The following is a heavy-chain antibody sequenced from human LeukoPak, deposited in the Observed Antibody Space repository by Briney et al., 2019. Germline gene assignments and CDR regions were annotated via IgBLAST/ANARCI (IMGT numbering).Heavy chain of an antibody. D-gene: IGHD3-9*01. CDR2: ISASGGST. Sequence: PGKSLRLSCAASGFTFSGYPIHWVRQAPGKGLEWVSAISASGGSTYYADSVKGRFTISRDNSKNTLYLQMNSLRAEDTAVYYCAKGRNVLRYPYGMDVWSQGTTVTVSS. CDR1: GFTFSGYP. CDR3: AKGRNVLRYPYGMDV. V-gene: IGHV3-23*01. J-gene: IGHJ6*02.